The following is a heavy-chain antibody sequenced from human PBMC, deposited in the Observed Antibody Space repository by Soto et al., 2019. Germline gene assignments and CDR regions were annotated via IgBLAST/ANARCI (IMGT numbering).Heavy chain of an antibody. D-gene: IGHD3-22*01. Sequence: ETLSLTCTVSGGSISSYYWSWIRQPPGKGLEWIGYIYYSGSTNYNPSLKSRVTISVDTSKNQFSLKLSSVTAADTAVYYCARGTHYDSSGYSYYFDYWGQGTLVTVSS. J-gene: IGHJ4*02. CDR3: ARGTHYDSSGYSYYFDY. CDR2: IYYSGST. CDR1: GGSISSYY. V-gene: IGHV4-59*01.